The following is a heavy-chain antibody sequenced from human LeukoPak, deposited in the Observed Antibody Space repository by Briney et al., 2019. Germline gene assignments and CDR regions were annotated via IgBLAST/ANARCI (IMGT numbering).Heavy chain of an antibody. V-gene: IGHV3-66*01. J-gene: IGHJ4*02. CDR1: GFTVSSNY. CDR3: ARGRSGTFDY. Sequence: GGSLRLSCAASGFTVSSNYMSWVRQAPGKGLEWVSIIYSGGSTYYADSVKGRFTISRDNSKSTLYLQMNNLRAEDTAVYYCARGRSGTFDYWGQGTLVTVSS. D-gene: IGHD3-10*01. CDR2: IYSGGST.